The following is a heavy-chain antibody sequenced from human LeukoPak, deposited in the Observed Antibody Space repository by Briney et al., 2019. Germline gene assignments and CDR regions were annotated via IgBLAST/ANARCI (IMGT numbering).Heavy chain of an antibody. CDR2: IGSAGDP. D-gene: IGHD5-18*01. CDR3: VRGKRGYGYGPRYNHYGMDV. J-gene: IGHJ6*02. V-gene: IGHV3-13*05. Sequence: GGSLRLSCAASGVSLSSYDMHWVRQVTGKGLEWVSAIGSAGDPFYAGSVKGRFTISRENAMNSLYLQMNSLRAGDTAVYYCVRGKRGYGYGPRYNHYGMDVWAKGPRSPSR. CDR1: GVSLSSYD.